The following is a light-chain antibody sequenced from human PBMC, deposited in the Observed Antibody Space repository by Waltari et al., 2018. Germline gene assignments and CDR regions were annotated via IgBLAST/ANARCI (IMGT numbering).Light chain of an antibody. V-gene: IGKV1-33*01. Sequence: DIQMTQYPSSLSASVGDRVTITCQASQDITNNLNWYQQKQGKAPKLLIYDAFNLETGVPSRFSGGGSVTDFTFTISYLQPEDIGTYYCQQYDSVLVLTFGGGTKVEIK. CDR2: DAF. J-gene: IGKJ4*01. CDR1: QDITNN. CDR3: QQYDSVLVLT.